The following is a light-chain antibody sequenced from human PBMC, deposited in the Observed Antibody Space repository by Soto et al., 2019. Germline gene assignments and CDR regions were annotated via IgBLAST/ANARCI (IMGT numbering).Light chain of an antibody. CDR2: GAS. CDR1: QSIMFS. CDR3: QQYYDWPPLT. J-gene: IGKJ4*01. V-gene: IGKV3-15*01. Sequence: EIVMTQSPAPLSVSPGAIATLSCRASQSIMFSLAWYQQKPGQAPRLLISGASTMATGIPARFSGSGSGKEFTRTISSLQSEDVAVYYCQQYYDWPPLTFGGGTKVEIK.